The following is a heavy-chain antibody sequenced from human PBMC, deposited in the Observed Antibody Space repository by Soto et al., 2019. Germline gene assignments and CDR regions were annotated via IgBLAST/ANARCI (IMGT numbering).Heavy chain of an antibody. J-gene: IGHJ5*02. CDR2: IIPIFGTA. Sequence: QVQLVQSGAEVKKPGSSVKVSCKASGGTFSSYAISWVRQAPGQGLEWMGGIIPIFGTANYAQKFQGRVTITADKPTSTAYMELSSLRSEDTAVYYCARVTTDCSGGICFLTPYDPWGQGPLVTVSS. V-gene: IGHV1-69*06. D-gene: IGHD2-15*01. CDR3: ARVTTDCSGGICFLTPYDP. CDR1: GGTFSSYA.